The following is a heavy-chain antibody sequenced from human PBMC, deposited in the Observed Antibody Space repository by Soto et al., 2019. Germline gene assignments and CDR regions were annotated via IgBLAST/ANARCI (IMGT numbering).Heavy chain of an antibody. CDR2: ISYSGST. CDR1: GGSISSYY. V-gene: IGHV4-59*01. CDR3: ARDRVARGVEDYYFYGMDV. Sequence: QVQLQESGPGLVKPSETLSLTCTVSGGSISSYYWSWIRQPPGKGREWIGYISYSGSTKYNPSLKSRVTISVDTSKSQVSLKLSSVTGADTAVYYCARDRVARGVEDYYFYGMDVWGQGTTVTVSS. J-gene: IGHJ6*02. D-gene: IGHD3-10*01.